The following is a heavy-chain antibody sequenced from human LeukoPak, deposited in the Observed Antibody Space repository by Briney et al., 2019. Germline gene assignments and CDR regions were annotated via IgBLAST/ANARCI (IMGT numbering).Heavy chain of an antibody. D-gene: IGHD3-22*01. V-gene: IGHV3-66*01. CDR2: IYSGGST. CDR3: ARLALPEVDYYDSSGYYSQGFDY. Sequence: GGSLRLSCAASGFTVSSNYMSWVRQAPGKGLEWVSVIYSGGSTYYADSVKGRFAISRDNSKNTLYLQMNSLRAEDTAVYYCARLALPEVDYYDSSGYYSQGFDYWGQGTLVTVSS. J-gene: IGHJ4*02. CDR1: GFTVSSNY.